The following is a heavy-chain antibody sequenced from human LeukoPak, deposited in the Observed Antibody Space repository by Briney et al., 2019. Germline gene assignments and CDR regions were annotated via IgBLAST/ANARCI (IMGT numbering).Heavy chain of an antibody. CDR1: GFTFSSYG. Sequence: PGGSLRLSCAASGFTFSSYGMHWVRQAPGKGLEWVAFIRYDGSNKYYADSVKGRFTISRDNSKNTLYLQMNSLRAEDTAVYYCVKDPHQDDIVVVPAASFDYWGQGTLVTVSS. CDR2: IRYDGSNK. D-gene: IGHD2-2*01. J-gene: IGHJ4*02. V-gene: IGHV3-30*02. CDR3: VKDPHQDDIVVVPAASFDY.